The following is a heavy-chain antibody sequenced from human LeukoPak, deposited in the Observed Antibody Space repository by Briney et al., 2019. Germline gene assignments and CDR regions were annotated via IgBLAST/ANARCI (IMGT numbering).Heavy chain of an antibody. CDR3: ARDTLRELPGDY. CDR2: INPNSGGT. V-gene: IGHV1-2*02. J-gene: IGHJ4*02. Sequence: ASVKVSCKASGYTFTDYYMHWVRQAPGQGLEWMGWINPNSGGTNYAQKVQGRVTMTRDTSISTAYMELSRLRSDDTAVYYCARDTLRELPGDYWGQRTLVTVSS. D-gene: IGHD1-26*01. CDR1: GYTFTDYY.